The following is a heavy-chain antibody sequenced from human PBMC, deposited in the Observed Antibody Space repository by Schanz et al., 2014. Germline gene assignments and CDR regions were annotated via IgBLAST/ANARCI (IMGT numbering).Heavy chain of an antibody. V-gene: IGHV3-33*03. Sequence: QVQMVESGGGVVQPGRSLRLSCAASGFAFSVYGMHWVRQAPGKGLEWVAVIWNNGVTKYYADSVRGRFTISRDRFQNTLYLRMSSLRAEDTAVYYCAKQIHYDILTVTRNWGQGTLVTVSS. J-gene: IGHJ4*02. D-gene: IGHD3-9*01. CDR3: AKQIHYDILTVTRN. CDR2: IWNNGVTK. CDR1: GFAFSVYG.